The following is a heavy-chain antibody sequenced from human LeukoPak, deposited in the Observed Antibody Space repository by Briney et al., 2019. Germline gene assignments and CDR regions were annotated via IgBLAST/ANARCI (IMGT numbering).Heavy chain of an antibody. Sequence: PGGSLRLSCATSGFTFSLYWMNWVRQAPGKGLEWVANIKQDGSEKYYVDSVKGRFTISRDNAKNTLYLQMNSLRADDTAVYYCAKDHRSSPVTYGYSFDSWGQGTLVTVSS. V-gene: IGHV3-7*05. D-gene: IGHD5-18*01. CDR3: AKDHRSSPVTYGYSFDS. J-gene: IGHJ4*02. CDR2: IKQDGSEK. CDR1: GFTFSLYW.